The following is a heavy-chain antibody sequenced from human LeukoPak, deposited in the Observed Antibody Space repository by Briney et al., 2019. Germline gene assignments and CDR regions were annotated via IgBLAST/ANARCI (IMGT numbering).Heavy chain of an antibody. J-gene: IGHJ2*01. D-gene: IGHD1-26*01. CDR1: GASISSFY. CDR2: IYTSGST. V-gene: IGHV4-4*07. CDR3: ARGLSGSRRYFDL. Sequence: SETLSLTCAVSGASISSFYWSWIRQPAGKGLEWIGRIYTSGSTNYNPSLKSRVTMSVDTSKNQFSLKLSSVTAADTAVYYCARGLSGSRRYFDLWGRGTLVTVSS.